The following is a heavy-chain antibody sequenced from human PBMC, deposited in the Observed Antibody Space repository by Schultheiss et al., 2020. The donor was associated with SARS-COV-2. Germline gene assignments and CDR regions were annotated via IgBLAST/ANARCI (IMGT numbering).Heavy chain of an antibody. D-gene: IGHD3-10*01. CDR2: IYYTGST. J-gene: IGHJ4*02. CDR3: ARGKWGVGYFDY. V-gene: IGHV4-61*01. CDR1: GGSVTSASYY. Sequence: SETLSLTCTVSGGSVTSASYYWSWFRQPPGKGLEWIGYIYYTGSTYYNPSLRSRLTISLDTSKNQFSLKMSSVTAADTAVYFCARGKWGVGYFDYWGQGMLVTVSS.